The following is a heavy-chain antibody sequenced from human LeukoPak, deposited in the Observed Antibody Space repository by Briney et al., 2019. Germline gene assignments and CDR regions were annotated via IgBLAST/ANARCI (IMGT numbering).Heavy chain of an antibody. CDR2: ISYDGSNK. V-gene: IGHV3-30*04. CDR1: GFTFSSYA. D-gene: IGHD6-13*01. CDR3: ARPVRSSSWRNWFDP. J-gene: IGHJ5*02. Sequence: GGSLRLSCAASGFTFSSYAMHWVRQAPGKGLEWVAVISYDGSNKYYADSVKGRFTISRDNSKNTLYLQMNSLRAEDTAVYYCARPVRSSSWRNWFDPWGQGTLITVSS.